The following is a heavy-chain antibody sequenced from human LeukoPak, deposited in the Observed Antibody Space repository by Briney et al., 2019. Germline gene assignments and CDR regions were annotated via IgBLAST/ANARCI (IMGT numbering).Heavy chain of an antibody. CDR3: ARPRGSSAWDYYDY. CDR1: GYNFITSW. Sequence: PGASLQISCKVSGYNFITSWIGWVRPLPGKGLEWMGIMHGGDSETRYSPSFQGQVTISADKSISTAYLQWSSLKASDTAMYYCARPRGSSAWDYYDYWGQGTLVTVSS. V-gene: IGHV5-51*01. D-gene: IGHD3-16*01. CDR2: MHGGDSET. J-gene: IGHJ4*02.